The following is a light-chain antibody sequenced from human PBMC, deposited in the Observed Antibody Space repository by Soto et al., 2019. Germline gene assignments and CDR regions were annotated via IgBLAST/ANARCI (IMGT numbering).Light chain of an antibody. CDR2: GAS. CDR1: QSVSSN. CDR3: QHYNNWPPWT. V-gene: IGKV3-15*01. J-gene: IGKJ1*01. Sequence: ILMTQSPATLSVSPGERATLSCRASQSVSSNLAWYQQKPGQAPRLLIYGASTRATVIPARFSGSGSGTDFPLTISSLQSEDFAVYYCQHYNNWPPWTFGQGTKVEIK.